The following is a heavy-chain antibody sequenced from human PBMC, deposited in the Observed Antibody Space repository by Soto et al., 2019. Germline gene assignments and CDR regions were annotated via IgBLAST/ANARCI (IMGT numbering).Heavy chain of an antibody. CDR1: GYTFTSYG. CDR2: ISAYNGNT. Sequence: ASVKVSCKASGYTFTSYGISWVRQAPGQGLEWMGWISAYNGNTNYAQKLQGRVTMTTDTSTSTAYMELRSLRSDDTAVYYCARGHYDYIWGSYRQGRFDPWGQGTLVTVSS. CDR3: ARGHYDYIWGSYRQGRFDP. D-gene: IGHD3-16*02. J-gene: IGHJ5*02. V-gene: IGHV1-18*01.